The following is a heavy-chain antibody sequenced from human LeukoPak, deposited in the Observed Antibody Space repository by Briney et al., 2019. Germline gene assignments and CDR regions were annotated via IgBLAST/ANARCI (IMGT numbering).Heavy chain of an antibody. Sequence: GVSLKIASKGSGYSFINYWIGWVRQMPGKGLEWMGIFYPLDSDTRYSTSFQGQVTISADKSTSTAYLQWSSLKASDTAVYYCAIQHYDSSGYFQNDAFDVWGQGTMVTVSS. CDR2: FYPLDSDT. CDR3: AIQHYDSSGYFQNDAFDV. CDR1: GYSFINYW. D-gene: IGHD3-22*01. V-gene: IGHV5-51*01. J-gene: IGHJ3*01.